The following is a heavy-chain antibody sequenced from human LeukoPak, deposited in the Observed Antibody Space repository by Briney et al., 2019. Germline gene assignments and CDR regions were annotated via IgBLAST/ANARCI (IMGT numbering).Heavy chain of an antibody. CDR2: INPNTGGT. Sequence: ASVKVSCKASGYTLTGYYMNWVRQAPGQGLEWLGRINPNTGGTNYAQNFQGRVTMTRDTSISTAYMELSRLRSDDTAVYYCARVGDGLNDAFDIWGQGTMVTVSS. J-gene: IGHJ3*02. CDR1: GYTLTGYY. CDR3: ARVGDGLNDAFDI. D-gene: IGHD5-24*01. V-gene: IGHV1-2*06.